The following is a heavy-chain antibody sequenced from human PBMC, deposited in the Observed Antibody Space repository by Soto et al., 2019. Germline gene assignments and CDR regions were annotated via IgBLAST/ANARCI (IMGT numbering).Heavy chain of an antibody. CDR2: MNPNSGNT. Sequence: ASVKVSCKASGYTFTSYDINWVRQATGQGLEWMGWMNPNSGNTGYAQKFQGRVTMTRNTSISTAYMELSSLRSEDTAVYYCARDNDRQQLGGYYYYAIDVWGQGTTVTVSS. J-gene: IGHJ6*02. D-gene: IGHD2-8*01. V-gene: IGHV1-8*01. CDR1: GYTFTSYD. CDR3: ARDNDRQQLGGYYYYAIDV.